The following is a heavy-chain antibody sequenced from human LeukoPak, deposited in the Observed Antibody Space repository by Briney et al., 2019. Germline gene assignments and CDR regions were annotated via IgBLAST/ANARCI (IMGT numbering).Heavy chain of an antibody. CDR3: AKGGEHQLPIDSY. CDR2: IWYDGSNK. J-gene: IGHJ4*02. D-gene: IGHD2-2*01. CDR1: GFTFSSYG. Sequence: GGSLRLSCAASGFTFSSYGMHWVRQAPGKGLEWVAVIWYDGSNKYYADSVKGRFTISRDNSKNTLYLQMNSLRAEDTAVYYCAKGGEHQLPIDSYWGQGTLVTVSS. V-gene: IGHV3-33*06.